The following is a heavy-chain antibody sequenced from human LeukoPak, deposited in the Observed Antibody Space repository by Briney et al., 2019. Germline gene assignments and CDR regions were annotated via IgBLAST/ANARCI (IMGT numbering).Heavy chain of an antibody. CDR3: ARGHYDFWSGYSHHYYGMDV. Sequence: PSGTLSLTCAVSGGSISSSNWWSWVRQPPGKGLEWIGEIYHSGSTNYNPSLKSRVTISVDTSKNQFSLKLSSVTAADTAVYYCARGHYDFWSGYSHHYYGMDVWGQGTTVTVSS. V-gene: IGHV4-4*02. CDR1: GGSISSSNW. D-gene: IGHD3-3*01. J-gene: IGHJ6*02. CDR2: IYHSGST.